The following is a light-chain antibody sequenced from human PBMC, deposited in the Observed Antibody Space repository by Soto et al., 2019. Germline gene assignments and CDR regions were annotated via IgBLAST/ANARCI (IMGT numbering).Light chain of an antibody. V-gene: IGKV3-20*01. CDR3: QQYGSSPT. Sequence: EIVLTQSPGTLSLSPGERATLSCRASQSVSSSYLACYQQKPCQAPRLLIYGASSRATGIPDRFSGSGSGTDFTLTISRLEPEDFAVYYCQQYGSSPTFGGGTKVEIK. CDR1: QSVSSSY. J-gene: IGKJ4*01. CDR2: GAS.